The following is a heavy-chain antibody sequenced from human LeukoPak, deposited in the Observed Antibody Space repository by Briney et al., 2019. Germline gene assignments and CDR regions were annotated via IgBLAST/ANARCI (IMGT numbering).Heavy chain of an antibody. V-gene: IGHV4-34*01. CDR3: ARLGSGGSYYYYYYMDV. Sequence: SETLSLTCAVYGGSFSPYYWSWIRQSPDKGLEWIGEINHSRSTNYNPSLKSRVTISVDTSKNQFSLKLSSVTAADTAVYYCARLGSGGSYYYYYYMDVWGKGTTVTISS. CDR1: GGSFSPYY. J-gene: IGHJ6*03. CDR2: INHSRST. D-gene: IGHD2-15*01.